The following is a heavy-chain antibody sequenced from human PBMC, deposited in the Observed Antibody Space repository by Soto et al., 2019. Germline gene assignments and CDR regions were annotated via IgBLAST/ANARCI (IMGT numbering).Heavy chain of an antibody. Sequence: ASETLSLTCTVSGGSISSYYWSWIRQPPGKGLEWIGYIYYSGSTNYNPSLKSRVTISVDTSKNQFSLKLSSVTAADTAVYYCARGSGPCYYGMDVWGQGTTVTVSS. J-gene: IGHJ6*02. D-gene: IGHD6-19*01. CDR2: IYYSGST. CDR3: ARGSGPCYYGMDV. CDR1: GGSISSYY. V-gene: IGHV4-59*01.